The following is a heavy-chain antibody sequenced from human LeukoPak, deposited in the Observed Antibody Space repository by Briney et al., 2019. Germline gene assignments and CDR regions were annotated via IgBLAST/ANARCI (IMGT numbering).Heavy chain of an antibody. CDR1: GFTFDDSG. D-gene: IGHD3-10*01. CDR2: INWNGGSS. V-gene: IGHV3-20*04. J-gene: IGHJ4*02. CDR3: ARVGHGPYFGVTPGYYFDY. Sequence: GGSLRLSCAASGFTFDDSGMSWVRQAPGKGLEWVSGINWNGGSSAYADSVKGRFTISRDNAKNSLYLQMNSLRAEDTALYYCARVGHGPYFGVTPGYYFDYWGQGTLVTVSS.